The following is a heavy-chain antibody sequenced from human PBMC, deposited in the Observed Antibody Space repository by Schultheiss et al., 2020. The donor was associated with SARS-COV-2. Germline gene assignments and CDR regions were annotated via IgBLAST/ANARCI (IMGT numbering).Heavy chain of an antibody. CDR3: ARGRSFDY. CDR2: IYYSGST. V-gene: IGHV4-61*08. J-gene: IGHJ4*02. CDR1: GGSISSGGYS. Sequence: SETLSLTCAVSGGSISSGGYSWSWIRQPPGKGLEWIGYIYYSGSTNYTPSLKSRATISLDTSMNQFSLKLSSVTAADTAVYYCARGRSFDYWGQGTLVTVSS.